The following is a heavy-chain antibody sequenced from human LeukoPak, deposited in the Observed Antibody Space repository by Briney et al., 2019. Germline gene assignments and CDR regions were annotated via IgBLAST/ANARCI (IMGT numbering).Heavy chain of an antibody. CDR1: GDXMNNYY. J-gene: IGHJ4*02. CDR3: ARGSNWGDY. D-gene: IGHD7-27*01. Sequence: SETLSLTCSFFGDXMNNYYCNWIRQPPGKTLEWIGFIHHSGTTNYNPSVKSRVAMSIDTSRKQFTLKLSSVTAADMAVYYCARGSNWGDYWGQGTLVTVSS. V-gene: IGHV4-59*12. CDR2: IHHSGTT.